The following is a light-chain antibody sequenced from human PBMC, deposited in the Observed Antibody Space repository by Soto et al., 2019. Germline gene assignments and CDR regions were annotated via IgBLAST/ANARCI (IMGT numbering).Light chain of an antibody. J-gene: IGKJ1*01. CDR1: QSLSRY. CDR3: QQRSNWPWT. V-gene: IGKV3-11*01. CDR2: DAS. Sequence: EVVLTHSPDTLSFSPGERAALSCRASQSLSRYFAWYQQTPGRAPRVLIYDASSRATGVPARFSGSGSGANFTLTISSLEPEDSAIYYCQQRSNWPWTFGQGTKVDIK.